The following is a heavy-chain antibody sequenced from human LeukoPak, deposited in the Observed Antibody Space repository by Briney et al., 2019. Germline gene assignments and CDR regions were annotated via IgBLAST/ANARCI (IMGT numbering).Heavy chain of an antibody. CDR1: GFSFSTTW. CDR2: ITSDGTST. V-gene: IGHV3-74*03. D-gene: IGHD2/OR15-2a*01. CDR3: ARDWFHAIDY. J-gene: IGHJ4*02. Sequence: GGSLRLSCAASGFSFSTTWRHWVRQPPGQGLGWVARITSDGTSTSYAESVKGRFTISSDNAKNTLYLQMSSLRAEDTALYYCARDWFHAIDYWGQGTLVTVSS.